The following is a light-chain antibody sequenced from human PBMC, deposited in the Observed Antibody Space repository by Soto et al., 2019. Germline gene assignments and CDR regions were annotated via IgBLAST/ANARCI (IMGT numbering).Light chain of an antibody. Sequence: IGLTQSPATLSVSPGERATLSCRASQWLXSNFAWCEAKPGQAPRLLIXDASTRATGIPARFSGSGSGTEFTLTISSLQSEAFAVYYCQQYNKWPTGTFGQGTKVDIK. J-gene: IGKJ1*01. CDR1: QWLXSN. V-gene: IGKV3-15*01. CDR3: QQYNKWPTGT. CDR2: DAS.